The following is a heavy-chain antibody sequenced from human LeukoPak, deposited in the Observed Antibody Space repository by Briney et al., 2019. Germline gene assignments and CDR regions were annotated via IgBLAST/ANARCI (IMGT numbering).Heavy chain of an antibody. V-gene: IGHV3-30*02. CDR2: IRYDESNQ. Sequence: GGSLRLSCAAFGFTFSSYGMHWVRQVPGKGLEWVAFIRYDESNQYYADSVKGRFTISRDNSKNTLYLHMNSLRPEDTAVYYCAKDIAVAGTMMSGGDYWGQGTLVTVSS. CDR1: GFTFSSYG. J-gene: IGHJ4*02. D-gene: IGHD6-19*01. CDR3: AKDIAVAGTMMSGGDY.